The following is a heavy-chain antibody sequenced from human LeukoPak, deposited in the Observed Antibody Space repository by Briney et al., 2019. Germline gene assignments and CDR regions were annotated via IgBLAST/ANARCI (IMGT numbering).Heavy chain of an antibody. CDR2: IYYSGST. CDR3: ARGGKHYYDSSGYSY. Sequence: PSETLSLTCTVSGGSISSYYWSWIRQPPGKGLEWIGYIYYSGSTNYNPSLKSRVTISVDPSKNQFSLKLSSVTAADTAVYYCARGGKHYYDSSGYSYWGQGTLVTVSS. V-gene: IGHV4-59*01. J-gene: IGHJ4*02. CDR1: GGSISSYY. D-gene: IGHD3-22*01.